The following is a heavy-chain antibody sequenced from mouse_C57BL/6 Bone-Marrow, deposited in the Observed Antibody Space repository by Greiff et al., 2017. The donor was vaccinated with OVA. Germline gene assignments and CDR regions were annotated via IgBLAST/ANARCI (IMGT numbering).Heavy chain of an antibody. V-gene: IGHV1-18*01. J-gene: IGHJ2*01. CDR3: ARALYYFDY. CDR2: INPNNGGT. D-gene: IGHD6-1*01. CDR1: GYTFTDYN. Sequence: VQLQQSGPELVKPGASVKIPCKASGYTFTDYNMDWVKQSHGKSLEWIGDINPNNGGTIYNQKFKGKATLTADKSSSTAYMELRSLTSEDSAVYFCARALYYFDYWGQGTTLTVSS.